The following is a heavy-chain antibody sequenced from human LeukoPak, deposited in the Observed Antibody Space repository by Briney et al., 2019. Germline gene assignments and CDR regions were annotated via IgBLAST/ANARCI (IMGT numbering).Heavy chain of an antibody. CDR2: INYRGST. J-gene: IGHJ4*02. Sequence: SSETLSLTCTVSDGSISSSDYYWSWIRQPPGKELEWIASINYRGSTYYNPSLKSRVTISVDTSKNQFSLRLSSVTAADTAVYFCARYVVYGSGKYYFDYWGQGSLVTVSS. CDR3: ARYVVYGSGKYYFDY. CDR1: DGSISSSDYY. D-gene: IGHD3-10*01. V-gene: IGHV4-39*01.